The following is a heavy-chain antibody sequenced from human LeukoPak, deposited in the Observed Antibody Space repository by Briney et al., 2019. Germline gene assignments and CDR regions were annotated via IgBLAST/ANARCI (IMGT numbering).Heavy chain of an antibody. CDR2: IIPILGIA. V-gene: IGHV1-69*04. D-gene: IGHD5/OR15-5a*01. CDR1: GGTFSSYA. Sequence: SVKVSCKASGGTFSSYAISWVRQAPGQGLEWMGRIIPILGIANYAQKFQGRVTITADKSTSTAYMKLSSLRSEDTAVYYCARVLRGTIDNWGQGTLVTVSS. J-gene: IGHJ4*02. CDR3: ARVLRGTIDN.